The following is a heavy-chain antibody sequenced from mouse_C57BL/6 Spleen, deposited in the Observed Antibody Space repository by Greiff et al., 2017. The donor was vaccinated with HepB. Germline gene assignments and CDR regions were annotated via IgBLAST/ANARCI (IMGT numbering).Heavy chain of an antibody. D-gene: IGHD3-2*02. CDR3: ARRGAQATGAMDY. CDR2: INPSSGYT. V-gene: IGHV1-4*01. J-gene: IGHJ4*01. CDR1: GYTFTSYT. Sequence: VQLQQSGAELARPGASVKMSCKASGYTFTSYTMHWVKQRPGQGVEWIGYINPSSGYTKYNQKFKDKATLTADKSSSTAYMQLSSLTSEDSAVYYCARRGAQATGAMDYWGQGTSVTVSS.